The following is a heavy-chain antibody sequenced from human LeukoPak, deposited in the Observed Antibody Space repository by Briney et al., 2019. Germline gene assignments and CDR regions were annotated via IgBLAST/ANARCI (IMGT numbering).Heavy chain of an antibody. CDR1: GYTFTSYG. Sequence: ASVKVSCKASGYTFTSYGISWVRQAPGQGLEWMGWISAYNGNTNYAQKLQGRVTMTTDTSTSTAYMELRSLRSDDTAVYYCARQHLAWIQLENWFDPWGQGTLVTVSS. CDR2: ISAYNGNT. V-gene: IGHV1-18*01. D-gene: IGHD5-18*01. CDR3: ARQHLAWIQLENWFDP. J-gene: IGHJ5*02.